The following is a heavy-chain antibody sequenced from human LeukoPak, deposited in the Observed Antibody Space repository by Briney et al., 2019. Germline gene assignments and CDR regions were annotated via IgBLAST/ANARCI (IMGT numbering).Heavy chain of an antibody. D-gene: IGHD2-15*01. Sequence: AGSLTLSCTASGFTIRNYWMGWVRQAPGQGLELVANTKPDGTAEYYADSVRGRFTTSRDNANNFLYLQMNRLRGEDTAVYYCARDGGLHTNFDYWGQGTLVTVSS. CDR3: ARDGGLHTNFDY. J-gene: IGHJ4*02. CDR1: GFTIRNYW. V-gene: IGHV3-7*01. CDR2: TKPDGTAE.